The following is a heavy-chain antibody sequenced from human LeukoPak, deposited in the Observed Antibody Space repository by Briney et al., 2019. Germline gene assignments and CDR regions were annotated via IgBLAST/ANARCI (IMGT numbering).Heavy chain of an antibody. Sequence: GGSLRLSCAASGLTFSSYSMNWVRQAAGKGLEWVSSISSSSSYIYYADSVKGRFTISRDNAKNSLYLQMNSLRAEVTAVYYCARDRTGIAARYFDYWGQGTLVTVSS. CDR3: ARDRTGIAARYFDY. CDR2: ISSSSSYI. CDR1: GLTFSSYS. J-gene: IGHJ4*02. D-gene: IGHD6-6*01. V-gene: IGHV3-21*01.